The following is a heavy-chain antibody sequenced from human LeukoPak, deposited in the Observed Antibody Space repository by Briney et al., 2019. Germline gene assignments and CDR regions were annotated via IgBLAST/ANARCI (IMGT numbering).Heavy chain of an antibody. Sequence: PGGSLRLSCAASGFTVSSHYMNWVRQVPGKGLEWISVIFSGGSTFYADSVKGRFTFSRDNSKNTLFLQMNSLRAEDTVIYYCARDQGDSNDYYGMDVWGQGTTVTVSS. CDR3: ARDQGDSNDYYGMDV. D-gene: IGHD4-11*01. J-gene: IGHJ6*02. V-gene: IGHV3-53*01. CDR1: GFTVSSHY. CDR2: IFSGGST.